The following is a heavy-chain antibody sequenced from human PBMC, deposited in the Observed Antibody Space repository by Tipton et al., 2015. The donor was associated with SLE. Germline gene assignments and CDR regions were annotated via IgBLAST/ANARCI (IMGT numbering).Heavy chain of an antibody. CDR3: ARGPYPYYDSSGPDY. Sequence: TLSLTCAVYGGSFSGYYWSWIRQPPGKGLEWIGEINHSGSTNYNPSLKSRVTISVDTSKNQFSLKLSSVTAADTAVYYCARGPYPYYDSSGPDYWGQGTLVTVSS. CDR2: INHSGST. D-gene: IGHD3-22*01. J-gene: IGHJ4*02. CDR1: GGSFSGYY. V-gene: IGHV4-34*01.